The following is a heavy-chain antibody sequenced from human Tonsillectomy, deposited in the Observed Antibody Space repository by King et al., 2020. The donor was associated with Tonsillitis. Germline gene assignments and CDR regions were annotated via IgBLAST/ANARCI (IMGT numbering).Heavy chain of an antibody. J-gene: IGHJ3*02. V-gene: IGHV2-70*11. CDR3: ARRSGHWRINDAFDI. CDR1: GFSLSTSGMC. D-gene: IGHD1-1*01. CDR2: IDWDDDK. Sequence: VTLKESGPALVKPTQTLTLTCTFSGFSLSTSGMCVSWIRQPPGKALEWLARIDWDDDKYYSTSLKTRLTISKDTSKNQVVLTMTNMDPVDTATYYCARRSGHWRINDAFDIWGQGAMVTVSS.